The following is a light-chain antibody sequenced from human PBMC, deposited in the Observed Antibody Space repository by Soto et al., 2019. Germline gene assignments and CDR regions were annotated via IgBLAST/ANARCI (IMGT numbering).Light chain of an antibody. V-gene: IGKV3-20*01. J-gene: IGKJ3*01. CDR2: GAS. Sequence: IVLTQSPGTLSLSPGERATLSCGASQSVTNNFLAWYQQKPGQAPRLLIYGASSRATGVPDRFSGSGSGTDFTLTISRLEPGDFAVYYCQQYGTPLFTFGPGNKVDTK. CDR3: QQYGTPLFT. CDR1: QSVTNNF.